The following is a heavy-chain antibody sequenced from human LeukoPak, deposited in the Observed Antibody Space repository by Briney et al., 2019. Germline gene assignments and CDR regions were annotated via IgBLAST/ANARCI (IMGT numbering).Heavy chain of an antibody. CDR2: IYYVGSP. CDR3: ARLPITKRALDV. Sequence: SETLSLTCSVSGDSIRSGDSYWGWIRQTPWKGLEWIGSIYYVGSPYYNPSLNSRRVTISVDTSKNQFSLKVTSVTAADTAVYYCARLPITKRALDVWGQGTTVTVSS. CDR1: GDSIRSGDSY. D-gene: IGHD1-14*01. J-gene: IGHJ6*02. V-gene: IGHV4-39*01.